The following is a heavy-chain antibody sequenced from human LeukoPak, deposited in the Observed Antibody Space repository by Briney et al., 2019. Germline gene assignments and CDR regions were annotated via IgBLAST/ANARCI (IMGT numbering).Heavy chain of an antibody. J-gene: IGHJ4*02. CDR3: ARVPGGYCSSTSCNGGVYFDY. V-gene: IGHV1-2*02. Sequence: ASVKVSCKASGYTFTDYYMHWARQPPARGHEGMGWINPKSGGTNYAQKFQARVTMTRDTSISTAYIELSSLISDDTAMYYCARVPGGYCSSTSCNGGVYFDYWGQGTLVTVSS. D-gene: IGHD2-2*01. CDR1: GYTFTDYY. CDR2: INPKSGGT.